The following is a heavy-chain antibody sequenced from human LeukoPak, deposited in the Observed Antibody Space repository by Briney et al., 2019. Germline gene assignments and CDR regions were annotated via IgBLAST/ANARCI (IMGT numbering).Heavy chain of an antibody. CDR3: ANRYGSGYDY. CDR2: ISGSGGST. J-gene: IGHJ4*02. D-gene: IGHD3-10*01. Sequence: GGSLRLSCAASGFTFSDYYMSWIRQVPGKGLEWVSAISGSGGSTYYADSVKGRFTISRDNSKNTLYLQMNSLRAEDTAVYYCANRYGSGYDYWGQGTLVTVSS. V-gene: IGHV3-23*01. CDR1: GFTFSDYY.